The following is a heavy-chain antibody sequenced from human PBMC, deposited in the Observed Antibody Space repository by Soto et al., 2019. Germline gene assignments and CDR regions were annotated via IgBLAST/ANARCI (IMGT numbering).Heavy chain of an antibody. V-gene: IGHV4-34*01. CDR3: ARHLYSGESSGYYGY. CDR1: GGSFSGYY. J-gene: IGHJ4*02. D-gene: IGHD3-22*01. CDR2: INHTGST. Sequence: PSETLSLTCAVYGGSFSGYYWSWIRQPPGKGLEWIGEINHTGSTNYNPSLKSRVTMSVDTSKDHLSLKVSSVTAADTAVYYCARHLYSGESSGYYGYWGQGALVTSPQ.